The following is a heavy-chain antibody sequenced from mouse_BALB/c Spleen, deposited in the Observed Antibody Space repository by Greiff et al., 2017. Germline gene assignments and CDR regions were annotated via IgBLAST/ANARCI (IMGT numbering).Heavy chain of an antibody. D-gene: IGHD2-4*01. CDR2: IDPENGNT. CDR3: AIDYDGWFAY. V-gene: IGHV14-1*02. J-gene: IGHJ3*01. Sequence: VQLQQSGAELVRPGALVKLSCKASGFNIKDYYIHWVKQRPEQGLEWIGWIDPENGNTIYDPKFQGKASITADTSSNTAYLQLSSLTSEDTAVYYCAIDYDGWFAYWGQGTLVTVSA. CDR1: GFNIKDYY.